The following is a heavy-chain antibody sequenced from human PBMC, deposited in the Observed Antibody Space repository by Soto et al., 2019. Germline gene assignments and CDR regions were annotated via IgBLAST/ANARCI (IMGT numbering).Heavy chain of an antibody. V-gene: IGHV4-30-4*01. D-gene: IGHD4-17*01. J-gene: IGHJ4*02. CDR1: GGSISSGDYY. Sequence: SETLSLTCTVSGGSISSGDYYWSWIRQPPGKGLEWIGYIYYSGSTYYNPSLKSRVTISVDTSKNQFSLKLSSVTAADTAVYYCARRLRIPKKRLASDYWGQGTLVTVSS. CDR2: IYYSGST. CDR3: ARRLRIPKKRLASDY.